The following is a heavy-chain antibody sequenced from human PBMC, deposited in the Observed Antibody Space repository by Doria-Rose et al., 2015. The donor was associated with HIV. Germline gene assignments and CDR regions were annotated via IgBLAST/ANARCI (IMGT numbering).Heavy chain of an antibody. CDR2: ISWYSGAI. Sequence: VQLVQSGGGLVQPGRSLRLSCVGSGFSFESYAMHWVRLAPGKGLEGVAGISWYSGAIGNADSVEGRFAISRDNAKKSVYLEMRSLRPEDTAFYYCAKAPIIGPKYYFYMDVWGKGTSVTVSS. CDR1: GFSFESYA. D-gene: IGHD3-3*01. V-gene: IGHV3-9*01. J-gene: IGHJ6*03. CDR3: AKAPIIGPKYYFYMDV.